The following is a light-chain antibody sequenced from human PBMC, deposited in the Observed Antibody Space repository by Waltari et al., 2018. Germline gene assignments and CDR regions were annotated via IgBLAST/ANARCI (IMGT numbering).Light chain of an antibody. CDR3: QQSFSSPWT. CDR1: QNIRTH. CDR2: AAS. Sequence: DIQMTQSPSSLSASVGDTVTVTCRASQNIRTHLNWYQQKPATAPKLLIYAASTLHLGVPPRFSGSGSGTDFTLTVTNLQPDDFAIYFCQQSFSSPWTFGQGTRV. J-gene: IGKJ1*01. V-gene: IGKV1-39*01.